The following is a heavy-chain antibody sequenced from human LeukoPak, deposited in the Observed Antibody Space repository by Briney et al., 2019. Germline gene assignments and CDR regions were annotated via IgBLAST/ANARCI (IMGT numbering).Heavy chain of an antibody. D-gene: IGHD3-10*01. J-gene: IGHJ3*02. CDR1: GGSISSGDYY. CDR2: IYYSGST. Sequence: SETLSLTCTVSGGSISSGDYYWSWIRQPPGKGPEWIGYIYYSGSTYYNPSLKSRVTISVDTSKNQFSLKLSSVTAADTAVYYCARVTSPLWFGELGRAFDIWGQGTMVTVSS. CDR3: ARVTSPLWFGELGRAFDI. V-gene: IGHV4-30-4*08.